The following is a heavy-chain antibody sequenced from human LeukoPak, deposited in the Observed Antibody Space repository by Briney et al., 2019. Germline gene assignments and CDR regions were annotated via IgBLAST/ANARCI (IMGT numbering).Heavy chain of an antibody. V-gene: IGHV4-38-2*01. Sequence: ETLSLTCAVSGYSISSGYYWGWIRQPPGKGLEWIGSMYHSGSTYYNPPLKSRVTTAVDTSKNQFSLKLSSVTAADTAVYYCARQTSKGWGIHYWGQGTLVTVSS. CDR3: ARQTSKGWGIHY. CDR1: GYSISSGYY. CDR2: MYHSGST. D-gene: IGHD3-16*01. J-gene: IGHJ4*02.